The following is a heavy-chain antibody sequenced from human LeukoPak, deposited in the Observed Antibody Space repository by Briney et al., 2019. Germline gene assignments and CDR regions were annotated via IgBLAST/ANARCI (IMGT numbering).Heavy chain of an antibody. Sequence: SETLSLTCTVSGGSISSGGHYWSWIRQHPGKGLEWIGYIFYNGGTYYNPSLKSRITISVDTSKNQFSLKLSSVTAADTAVYYCARAYDFGDSGNYFDYWGQGTLVTVSS. CDR1: GGSISSGGHY. CDR3: ARAYDFGDSGNYFDY. V-gene: IGHV4-31*03. J-gene: IGHJ4*02. CDR2: IFYNGGT. D-gene: IGHD4-17*01.